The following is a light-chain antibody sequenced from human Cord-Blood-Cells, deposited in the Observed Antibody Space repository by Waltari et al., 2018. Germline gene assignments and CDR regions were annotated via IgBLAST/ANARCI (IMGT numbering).Light chain of an antibody. CDR2: GAS. J-gene: IGKJ4*01. Sequence: EIVMPLSPATLSVSPGESATFSCRASQSVRRNLAGYQQKPGQAPRLLIYGASTRATGIPARFSGSGSGTEFTLTISSLQSEDFAVYYCQQYNNWPLTFGGGTKVEIK. CDR1: QSVRRN. V-gene: IGKV3-15*01. CDR3: QQYNNWPLT.